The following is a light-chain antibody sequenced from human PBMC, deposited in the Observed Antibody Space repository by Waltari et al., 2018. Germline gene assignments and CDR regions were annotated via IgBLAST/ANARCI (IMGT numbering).Light chain of an antibody. CDR3: VVYMDSGISM. CDR1: SGSVSHSHH. J-gene: IGLJ3*02. Sequence: QTVVTQEPSLSVSPGGTVTLTCGLSSGSVSHSHHSSWYQPPPGQAPRTLMYDTNTPSSGVPDRFSGSILGNKAALTITRAQADDECDYYCVVYMDSGISMFGGGTKLTVL. V-gene: IGLV8-61*01. CDR2: DTN.